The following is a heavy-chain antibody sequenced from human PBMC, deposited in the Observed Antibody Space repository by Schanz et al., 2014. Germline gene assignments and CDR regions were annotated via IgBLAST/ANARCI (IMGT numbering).Heavy chain of an antibody. CDR1: GFSFSRYG. J-gene: IGHJ4*02. CDR3: AKIGYGGLLNYYIDH. Sequence: QIQLVESGGGVVQPGTFLRLSCTISGFSFSRYGMHWVRQAPGKGLEWVAVISSDETVTYYVDSVKGRFTISRDNSNNTLYLQMSSLKTEDTAVYYCAKIGYGGLLNYYIDHWGQGTLVTVSS. D-gene: IGHD3-16*01. V-gene: IGHV3-30*18. CDR2: ISSDETVT.